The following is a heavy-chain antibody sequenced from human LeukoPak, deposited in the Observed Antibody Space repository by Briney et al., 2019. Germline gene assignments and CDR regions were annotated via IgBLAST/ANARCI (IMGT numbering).Heavy chain of an antibody. V-gene: IGHV3-23*01. Sequence: GGSLRLSCAASGFTFSSYAMSLVRRAPGKGLEWVSAISGSGGSTYYADSVKGRFTISRDNSKNTLYLQMNSLRAEDTAVYYCAKVGEKDPKAAFDIWGQGTMVTVSS. CDR2: ISGSGGST. CDR3: AKVGEKDPKAAFDI. J-gene: IGHJ3*02. CDR1: GFTFSSYA.